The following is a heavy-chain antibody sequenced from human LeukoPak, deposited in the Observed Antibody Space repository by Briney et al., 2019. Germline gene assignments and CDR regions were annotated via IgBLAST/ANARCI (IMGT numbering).Heavy chain of an antibody. CDR1: GFTFDDYN. CDR2: ISWDGGST. CDR3: AKDTRYCSSTSCYRASSGFDN. V-gene: IGHV3-43*01. D-gene: IGHD2-2*02. J-gene: IGHJ4*02. Sequence: GGSLRLSCAASGFTFDDYNMHWVRQAPGKGLEWVYLISWDGGSTYYADSLKGRFTISRDNSKNSLYLKMNSLRTEDTALYYCAKDTRYCSSTSCYRASSGFDNWGQGTLVTVSS.